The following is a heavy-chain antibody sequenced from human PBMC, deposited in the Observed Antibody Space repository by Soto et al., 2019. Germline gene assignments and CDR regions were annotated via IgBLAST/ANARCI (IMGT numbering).Heavy chain of an antibody. CDR1: VGSFSGYY. V-gene: IGHV4-34*01. D-gene: IGHD3-9*01. Sequence: QVQLQQGGAGLLKPSETLSLTCAVYVGSFSGYYWSWIRQPPGKGLEWIGEINHSGSTNYNPSLNSRVTILLDPSAAQFFLKLSSVTAADAALYYCAIEYVDWLQPGGGWFETWGQGTLVTVSS. CDR2: INHSGST. CDR3: AIEYVDWLQPGGGWFET. J-gene: IGHJ5*02.